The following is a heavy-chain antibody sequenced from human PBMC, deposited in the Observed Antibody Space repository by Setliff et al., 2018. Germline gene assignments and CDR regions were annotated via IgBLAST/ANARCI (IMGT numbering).Heavy chain of an antibody. CDR3: RVWVDMIEVDS. J-gene: IGHJ4*02. CDR1: GGSISGSHYS. Sequence: SETLSLTCSVSGGSISGSHYSWVWMRQPPGKGLEWIGEINHSGSPNYNPSLKSRVAMSVDTSKNQFSLKLTSVTAADTAVYYCRVWVDMIEVDSWAQGTLVTVSS. V-gene: IGHV4-39*01. D-gene: IGHD3-22*01. CDR2: INHSGSP.